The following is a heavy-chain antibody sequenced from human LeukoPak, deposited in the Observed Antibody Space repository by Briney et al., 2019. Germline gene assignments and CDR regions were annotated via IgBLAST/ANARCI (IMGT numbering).Heavy chain of an antibody. V-gene: IGHV1-46*01. CDR2: INPSGSYT. J-gene: IGHJ5*02. D-gene: IGHD2-15*01. Sequence: GASVKVSCKASGFTFTSYDMHWVRQAPGQGLECMGIINPSGSYTSYAQKFQGRVTMTRDTSTSTVYMELSSLRSEDTAVYYCARDNSGGSTWWFDPWGQGTLVTVSS. CDR3: ARDNSGGSTWWFDP. CDR1: GFTFTSYD.